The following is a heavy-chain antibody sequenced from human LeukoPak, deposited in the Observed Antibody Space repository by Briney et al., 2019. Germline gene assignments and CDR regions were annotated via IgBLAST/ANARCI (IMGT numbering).Heavy chain of an antibody. Sequence: GGSLRLSCAASGFPFSNYSMNWVRQAPGKAMEWVSSITSSGTYNFYADSVRGRFTISRDNAKNSLYLQMDSLGPEDTAVYYCARDPYSGNYGNYYYYYMDVWGKGTTVTISS. CDR2: ITSSGTYN. D-gene: IGHD1-26*01. CDR1: GFPFSNYS. V-gene: IGHV3-21*01. J-gene: IGHJ6*03. CDR3: ARDPYSGNYGNYYYYYMDV.